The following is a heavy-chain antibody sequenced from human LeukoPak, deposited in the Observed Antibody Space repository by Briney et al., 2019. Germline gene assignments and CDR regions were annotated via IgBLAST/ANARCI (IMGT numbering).Heavy chain of an antibody. V-gene: IGHV4-59*01. Sequence: SETLSLTCIVSGGSIGSYYWSWIRQPPGKGLEWIGYVYRSGSTNYSTSLKSRVAISADTSKSQFSLKLNSVTAADTAVYYCAREGISGGFDYWGQGTLVTVSS. CDR2: VYRSGST. CDR1: GGSIGSYY. CDR3: AREGISGGFDY. D-gene: IGHD3-10*01. J-gene: IGHJ4*02.